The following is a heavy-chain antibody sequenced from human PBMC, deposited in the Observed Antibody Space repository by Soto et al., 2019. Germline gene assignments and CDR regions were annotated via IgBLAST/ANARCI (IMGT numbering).Heavy chain of an antibody. CDR1: GGSFSGYY. CDR2: INHSGST. J-gene: IGHJ4*02. CDR3: ARGQSSLLLDC. Sequence: PSETLSLTCAVYGGSFSGYYWSWIRQPPGKGLEWIGEINHSGSTNYNPSLKSRVTISVDTSKNQFSLKLSSATAADTAVYYCARGQSSLLLDCWGQGVLVTVSS. D-gene: IGHD2-8*02. V-gene: IGHV4-34*01.